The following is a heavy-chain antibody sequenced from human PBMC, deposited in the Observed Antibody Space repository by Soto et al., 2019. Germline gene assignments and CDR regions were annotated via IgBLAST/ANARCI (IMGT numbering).Heavy chain of an antibody. CDR3: ASGTYSNYVRYYYGMDV. J-gene: IGHJ6*02. Sequence: QVQLVQSGAEVKKPGSSVKVSCKASGGTFSSYAISWVRQAPGQGLEWMGGIIPIFGTANYAQKFQGRVTITADESTSTAYMELSSLRSEDTAVYYCASGTYSNYVRYYYGMDVWGQGTTVTVSS. CDR1: GGTFSSYA. CDR2: IIPIFGTA. D-gene: IGHD4-4*01. V-gene: IGHV1-69*12.